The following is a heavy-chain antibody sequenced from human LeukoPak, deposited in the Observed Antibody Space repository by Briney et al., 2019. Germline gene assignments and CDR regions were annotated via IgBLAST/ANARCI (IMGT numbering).Heavy chain of an antibody. J-gene: IGHJ3*02. CDR3: ARPNYYDSSGRRAFDI. D-gene: IGHD3-22*01. CDR2: INPNSGGT. V-gene: IGHV1-2*02. Sequence: ASVKVSCKASGYTFTSYGISWARQAPGQGLEWMGWINPNSGGTNYAQKFQGRVTMTRDTSISTAYMELSSLRSEDTAVYYCARPNYYDSSGRRAFDIWGQGTMVTVSS. CDR1: GYTFTSYG.